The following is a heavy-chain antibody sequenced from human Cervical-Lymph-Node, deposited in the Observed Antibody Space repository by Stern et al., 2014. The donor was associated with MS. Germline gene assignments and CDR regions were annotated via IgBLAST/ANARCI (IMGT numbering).Heavy chain of an antibody. CDR3: AHRTAGPFDY. V-gene: IGHV2-5*02. CDR2: IYWDDQK. Sequence: VTLKESGPALVKPTQTLTLTCTFSGFSLSTSGLGVGWIRQPPGEALEWLAYIYWDDQKRYSPSLKSRLTSTKDTSKNQVVLTLTNVDPVDTATYYCAHRTAGPFDYWGQGTLVTVSS. J-gene: IGHJ4*02. CDR1: GFSLSTSGLG.